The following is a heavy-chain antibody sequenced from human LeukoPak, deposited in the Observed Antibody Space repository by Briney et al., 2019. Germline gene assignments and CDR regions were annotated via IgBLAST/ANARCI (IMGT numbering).Heavy chain of an antibody. CDR1: GFTFSSYS. Sequence: GSLRLSCAASGFTFSSYSMNWVRQAPGKGLEWVSYISSSSSTIYYADSVKGRFTISRDNAKNSLYLQMNSLRVEDTALYYCVRGPGFLMDVWGQGTTVTVSS. D-gene: IGHD2-21*01. CDR2: ISSSSSTI. CDR3: VRGPGFLMDV. V-gene: IGHV3-48*04. J-gene: IGHJ6*02.